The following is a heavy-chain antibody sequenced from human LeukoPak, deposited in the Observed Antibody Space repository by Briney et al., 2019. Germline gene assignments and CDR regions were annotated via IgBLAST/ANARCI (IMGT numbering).Heavy chain of an antibody. CDR1: GFRFNTYW. J-gene: IGHJ4*02. CDR3: ATGIAVAGTGFDY. CDR2: IKQDGNEK. V-gene: IGHV3-7*01. D-gene: IGHD6-19*01. Sequence: GGSLRLSCAASGFRFNTYWMSWVRQAPGKGLEWVANIKQDGNEKYYADSVKGRFTISRDNAKNSLYLQMNSLRAEDTAVYYCATGIAVAGTGFDYWGQGTLVTVSS.